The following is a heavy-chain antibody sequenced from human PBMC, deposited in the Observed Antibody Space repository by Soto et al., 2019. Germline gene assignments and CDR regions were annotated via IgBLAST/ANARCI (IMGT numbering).Heavy chain of an antibody. J-gene: IGHJ4*02. CDR3: AKLGIPFDY. CDR1: GFTFSSYG. V-gene: IGHV3-30*18. CDR2: ISYDGSNK. D-gene: IGHD1-26*01. Sequence: QVQLVESGGGVVQPGRSLRLSCAASGFTFSSYGMHWVRQAPGKGLEWVAVISYDGSNKYYADSVKGRFTISRDNSKNTLYLQMNSLRAEDTAVYYCAKLGIPFDYWGQGTLVTVSS.